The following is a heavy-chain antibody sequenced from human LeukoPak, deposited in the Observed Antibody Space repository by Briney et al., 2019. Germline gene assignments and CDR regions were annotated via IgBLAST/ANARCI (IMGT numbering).Heavy chain of an antibody. Sequence: LTGGSLRLSCAASGFTFSSYSMHWVRQAPGEGLEWVAVISSDGTNKYYADSVKGRFTISRDNSKNTLYLQMSSLRAEDTAVYYCVRGQVATTYLYYFDYWGQGTLVTVSS. CDR1: GFTFSSYS. CDR2: ISSDGTNK. V-gene: IGHV3-30*14. J-gene: IGHJ4*02. D-gene: IGHD5-12*01. CDR3: VRGQVATTYLYYFDY.